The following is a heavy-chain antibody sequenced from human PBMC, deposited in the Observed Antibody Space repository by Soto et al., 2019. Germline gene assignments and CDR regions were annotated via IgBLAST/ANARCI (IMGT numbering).Heavy chain of an antibody. CDR1: GCISGGYE. Sequence: PGRALRVSCGGSGCISGGYEMPLVRQPPGNRLCWVTCTSYAASISYYGDSVKGRFTMSRDNSKNLRYLQINSVRTEDTAVYYCVRRSTVSYYAVYVWGQVTT. D-gene: IGHD4-17*01. V-gene: IGHV3-30*16. CDR2: TSYAASIS. J-gene: IGHJ6*02. CDR3: VRRSTVSYYAVYV.